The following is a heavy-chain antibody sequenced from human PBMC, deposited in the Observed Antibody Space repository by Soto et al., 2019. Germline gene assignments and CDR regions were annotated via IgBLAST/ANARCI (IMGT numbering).Heavy chain of an antibody. CDR1: GFSLSTSGVG. Sequence: SGPTLVNPTQTLTLTCTFSGFSLSTSGVGVGWIRQPPGKALEWLALIYWNDDKRYSPSLKSRLTITKDTSKNQVVLTMTNMDPVDTATYYCAHRRRGPQYGSGSYYRYWGQGTLVTVSS. V-gene: IGHV2-5*01. CDR2: IYWNDDK. D-gene: IGHD3-10*01. J-gene: IGHJ4*02. CDR3: AHRRRGPQYGSGSYYRY.